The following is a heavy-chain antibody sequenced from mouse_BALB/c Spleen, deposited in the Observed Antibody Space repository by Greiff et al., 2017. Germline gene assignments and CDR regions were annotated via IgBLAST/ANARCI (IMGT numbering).Heavy chain of an antibody. Sequence: VQLKESGGDLVKPGGSLKLSCAASGFTFSSYGMSWVRQTPDKRLEWVATISSGGSYTYYPDSVKGRFTISRDNAKNTLYLQMSSLKSEDTAMYYCARRGYDGYAMDYWGQGTSVTVSS. D-gene: IGHD2-2*01. J-gene: IGHJ4*01. V-gene: IGHV5-6*01. CDR3: ARRGYDGYAMDY. CDR1: GFTFSSYG. CDR2: ISSGGSYT.